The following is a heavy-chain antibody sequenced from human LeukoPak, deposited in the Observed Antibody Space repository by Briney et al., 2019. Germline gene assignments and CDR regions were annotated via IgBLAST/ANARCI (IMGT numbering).Heavy chain of an antibody. J-gene: IGHJ4*02. V-gene: IGHV4-30-4*08. Sequence: KTSQTLSLTCTVSGGSISSGDYYWSWIRQPPGRGLEWIGYIYYSGSTYYNPSLKSRVTISVDTSKNQFSLKLSSVTAADTAVYYCARVFLYDFWSGYYVDYWGQGTLVTVSS. CDR3: ARVFLYDFWSGYYVDY. D-gene: IGHD3-3*01. CDR2: IYYSGST. CDR1: GGSISSGDYY.